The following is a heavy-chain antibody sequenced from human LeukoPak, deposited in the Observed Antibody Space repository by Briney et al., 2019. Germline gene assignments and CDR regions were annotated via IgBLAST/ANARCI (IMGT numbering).Heavy chain of an antibody. CDR3: AGKGYCSGGSCYDTPPAFDI. V-gene: IGHV4-38-2*02. CDR2: IYHSGST. J-gene: IGHJ3*02. D-gene: IGHD2-15*01. Sequence: SETLSLTCTVSGYSISSGYYWGWIRQPPGKGLEWIGSIYHSGSTYYNPSLKSRVTISVDTSKNQFSLKLSSVTAADTAVYYCAGKGYCSGGSCYDTPPAFDIWGQGTMVTVSS. CDR1: GYSISSGYY.